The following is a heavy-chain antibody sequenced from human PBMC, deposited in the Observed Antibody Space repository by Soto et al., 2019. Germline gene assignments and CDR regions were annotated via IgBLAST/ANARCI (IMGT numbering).Heavy chain of an antibody. CDR2: INHSGST. CDR3: ASPYSSSSQGGDYYYYYMDV. J-gene: IGHJ6*03. CDR1: GGSFSGYY. Sequence: PSETLSLTCAVYGGSFSGYYWSWIRQPPGKGLDWIGEINHSGSTNYNPSLKSRVTISVDTSKNQFSLKLSSVTAADTAVYYCASPYSSSSQGGDYYYYYMDVWGKGTKVTVSS. D-gene: IGHD6-6*01. V-gene: IGHV4-34*01.